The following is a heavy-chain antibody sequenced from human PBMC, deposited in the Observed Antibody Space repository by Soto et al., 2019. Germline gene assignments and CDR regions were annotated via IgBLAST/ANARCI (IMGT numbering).Heavy chain of an antibody. D-gene: IGHD2-15*01. CDR2: IYYAGTT. Sequence: SETLSLTCNVSGSPISSYYWGWFRQPPGQGLEWVGYIYYAGTTSYNPSLRSRVAISVDASTSQFSLDLRSVTAADTAVYYCARLGGRYQAFDYWGHGALVTVSS. J-gene: IGHJ4*01. CDR1: GSPISSYY. V-gene: IGHV4-59*08. CDR3: ARLGGRYQAFDY.